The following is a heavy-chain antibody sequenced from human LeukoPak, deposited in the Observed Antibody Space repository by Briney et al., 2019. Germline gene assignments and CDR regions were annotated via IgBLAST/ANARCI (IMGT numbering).Heavy chain of an antibody. CDR1: GGSFSGYY. Sequence: SETLSLTCAVYGGSFSGYYWSWIRQPPGKGLEWIGEINHSGSTNYNPSLKRRVTISVDTSKNQFSLKLSSVTAADTAVYYCARGRARGSGSYYNVPYYYYGMDVWGQGTTVTVSS. V-gene: IGHV4-34*01. CDR3: ARGRARGSGSYYNVPYYYYGMDV. D-gene: IGHD3-10*01. CDR2: INHSGST. J-gene: IGHJ6*02.